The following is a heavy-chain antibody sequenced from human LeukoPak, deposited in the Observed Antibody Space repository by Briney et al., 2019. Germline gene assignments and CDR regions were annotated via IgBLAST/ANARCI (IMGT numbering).Heavy chain of an antibody. CDR3: ARGWQINSSGGVVGP. J-gene: IGHJ5*02. D-gene: IGHD6-6*01. V-gene: IGHV1-2*02. Sequence: ASLKVPCQGSGYGFTDYYLHWIRQAPGQGLEGMGGINPSSGASIYAQKFQGRVTMTRDTFTTTAYMEINSLVSDDTAVYYCARGWQINSSGGVVGPWGQGALVTVSS. CDR1: GYGFTDYY. CDR2: INPSSGAS.